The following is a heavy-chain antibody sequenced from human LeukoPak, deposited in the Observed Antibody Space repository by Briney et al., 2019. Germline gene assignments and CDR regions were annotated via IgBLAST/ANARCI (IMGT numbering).Heavy chain of an antibody. CDR1: GYTFTSYG. CDR2: ISAYNGNT. Sequence: ASVKVSCKASGYTFTSYGISWVRQAPGQGLEWMGWISAYNGNTNYAQKLQGRVTMTTDTSTSTAYMEMRSLRSDDTSVYYCARAYEAKGCGIVGATTPILGAFDIWGQGTMVTVSS. J-gene: IGHJ3*02. V-gene: IGHV1-18*01. D-gene: IGHD1-26*01. CDR3: ARAYEAKGCGIVGATTPILGAFDI.